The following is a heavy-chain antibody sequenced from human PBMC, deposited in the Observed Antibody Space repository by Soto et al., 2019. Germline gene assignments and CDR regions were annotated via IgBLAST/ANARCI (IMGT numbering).Heavy chain of an antibody. J-gene: IGHJ3*02. CDR2: ISAYNGNT. V-gene: IGHV1-18*04. CDR3: ASSSSWYEDMGPGAFDI. CDR1: GYTFTSYG. Sequence: GASVKVSCKASGYTFTSYGISWVRQAPGQGLEWMGWISAYNGNTNYAQKLQGRVTMTTDTSTSTAYMELRSLRSDDTAVYYCASSSSWYEDMGPGAFDIWGQGTMVTVSS. D-gene: IGHD6-13*01.